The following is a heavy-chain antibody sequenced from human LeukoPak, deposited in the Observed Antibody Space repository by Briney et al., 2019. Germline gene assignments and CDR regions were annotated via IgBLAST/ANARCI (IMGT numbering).Heavy chain of an antibody. V-gene: IGHV1-8*01. CDR2: MNPNSGDT. Sequence: ASVKVSCKASGYTFTSYHINWVRQATGQGLEWMGRMNPNSGDTGYAQKFQGRVTMTRNTSISTAYMELSSLRSEDTAVYYCARPSGGWYYYYMDVWGKGTTVTVSS. CDR3: ARPSGGWYYYYMDV. J-gene: IGHJ6*03. D-gene: IGHD3-10*01. CDR1: GYTFTSYH.